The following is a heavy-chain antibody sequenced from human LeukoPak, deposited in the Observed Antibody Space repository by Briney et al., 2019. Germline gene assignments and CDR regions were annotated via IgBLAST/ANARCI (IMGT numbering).Heavy chain of an antibody. D-gene: IGHD3-3*01. Sequence: ASVKVSCKASGYTFTSYAMHWVRQAPGQRLEWMGWINAGNGNTKYSQKFQGRVTITRDTSASTAYMELSSLRSEDTAVYYRARGRYYDFWSGHPNNWFDPWGQGTLVTVSS. CDR1: GYTFTSYA. V-gene: IGHV1-3*01. CDR3: ARGRYYDFWSGHPNNWFDP. CDR2: INAGNGNT. J-gene: IGHJ5*02.